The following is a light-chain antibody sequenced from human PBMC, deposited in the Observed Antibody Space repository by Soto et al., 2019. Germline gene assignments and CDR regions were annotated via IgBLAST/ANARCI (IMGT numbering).Light chain of an antibody. CDR1: SSDVGGFNS. CDR3: SSYSDTTTRV. Sequence: QSALTQPASVSGSPVRSITISCTGTSSDVGGFNSVSWYQLYPGKAPKLIIYGVSNRPSGVSQRFSGSKSGNTASLTISGLRAEDEAEYYCSSYSDTTTRVFGTGTKLTVL. CDR2: GVS. J-gene: IGLJ1*01. V-gene: IGLV2-14*03.